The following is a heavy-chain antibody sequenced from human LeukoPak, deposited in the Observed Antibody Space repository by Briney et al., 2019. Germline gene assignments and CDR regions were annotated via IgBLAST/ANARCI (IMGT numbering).Heavy chain of an antibody. CDR1: GGSISSYY. V-gene: IGHV4-59*01. D-gene: IGHD3-22*01. CDR3: ARDSRDYYDSSGYRHFDY. Sequence: SETLSLTCTVSGGSISSYYWSWIRQPPGKGLEWIGYIYYSGSTNYNPSLKSRVTISVDTSKNQFSLKLSSATAADTAVYYCARDSRDYYDSSGYRHFDYWGQGTLVTVSS. J-gene: IGHJ4*02. CDR2: IYYSGST.